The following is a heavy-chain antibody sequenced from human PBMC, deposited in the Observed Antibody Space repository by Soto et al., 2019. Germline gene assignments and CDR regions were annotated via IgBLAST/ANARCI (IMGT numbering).Heavy chain of an antibody. J-gene: IGHJ6*02. D-gene: IGHD2-15*01. CDR2: IGWDDDK. Sequence: AGPTLVNPTQTLTLTCTFSGFSLSTSGMCVSWIRQPPGKALEWLALIGWDDDKYYSTSLKTRLTISKDTSKNQVVLTMTNMDPVDTATYYCARSPLLGYCSGGSCHLYYYYGMDVWGQGTTVTVSS. CDR1: GFSLSTSGMC. CDR3: ARSPLLGYCSGGSCHLYYYYGMDV. V-gene: IGHV2-70*01.